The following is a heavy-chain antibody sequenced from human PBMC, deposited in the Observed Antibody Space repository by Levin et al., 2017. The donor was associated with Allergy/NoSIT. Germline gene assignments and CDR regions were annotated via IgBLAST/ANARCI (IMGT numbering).Heavy chain of an antibody. J-gene: IGHJ2*01. CDR3: ASLKGVWYFDL. Sequence: SETLSLTCTVSSASISTDYWGWIRQSPGKGLEWLGYIHSSGSTEYNPSLQSRLTISIATPQNQFSLKLSSVTAADTAVYYCASLKGVWYFDLWGRGTLVTVSS. CDR1: SASISTDY. V-gene: IGHV4-4*08. CDR2: IHSSGST.